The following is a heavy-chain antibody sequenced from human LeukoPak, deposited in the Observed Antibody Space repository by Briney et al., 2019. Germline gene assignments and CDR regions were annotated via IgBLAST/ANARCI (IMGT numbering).Heavy chain of an antibody. J-gene: IGHJ4*02. CDR3: AILLGGGDGYNYDY. CDR1: GFTFSSYS. V-gene: IGHV3-21*01. CDR2: ISSSSSYI. D-gene: IGHD5-24*01. Sequence: PGGSLRLSCAASGFTFSSYSMNWVRQAPGKGLEWVSSISSSSSYIYYADSVKGRFTISRDNAKNPLYLQMNSLRAEDTAVYYCAILLGGGDGYNYDYWGQGTLVTVPS.